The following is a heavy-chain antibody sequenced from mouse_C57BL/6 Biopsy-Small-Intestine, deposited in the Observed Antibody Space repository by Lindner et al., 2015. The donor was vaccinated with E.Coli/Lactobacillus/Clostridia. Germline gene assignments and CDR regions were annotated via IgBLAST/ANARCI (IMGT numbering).Heavy chain of an antibody. CDR1: PNTFLSYG. Sequence: SVKVSCKTPPNTFLSYGITWVRQAPGQGLEWMGWISGFNGNRQYAEKFQGRVAMSIDRSTGTALLEVSSLRVDDTAAYYCARDRGPRVGFNFDRSGSPLEYWGQGTVVTVSS. D-gene: IGHD2-14*01. J-gene: IGHJ3*01. CDR2: ISGFNGNR. V-gene: IGHV1S20*02. CDR3: ARDRGPRVGFNFDRSGSPLEY.